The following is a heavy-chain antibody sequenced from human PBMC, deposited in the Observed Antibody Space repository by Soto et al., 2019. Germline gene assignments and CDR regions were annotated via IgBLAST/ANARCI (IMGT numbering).Heavy chain of an antibody. CDR1: GGPINSYY. J-gene: IGHJ6*02. CDR2: IFYSENT. V-gene: IGHV4-59*01. CDR3: AGDLCTSATCYPPNYYYNGMDV. D-gene: IGHD2-2*01. Sequence: SETLSLTCTVSGGPINSYYWSWIRQPPGKGLEWIGYIFYSENTNYNPLLKSRVTMSIDTSKNQFFLNLNSVTAADTGVYYCAGDLCTSATCYPPNYYYNGMDVWGQGTTVTVYS.